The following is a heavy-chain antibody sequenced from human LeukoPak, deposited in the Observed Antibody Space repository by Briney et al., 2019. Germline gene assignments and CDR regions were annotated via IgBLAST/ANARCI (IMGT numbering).Heavy chain of an antibody. J-gene: IGHJ4*02. V-gene: IGHV3-7*01. D-gene: IGHD6-13*01. CDR1: GFTFSNYR. CDR2: IKEDGSEK. Sequence: GGTLSLSCAVSGFTFSNYRMSWGRQAPGEGLEWVSNIKEDGSEKNYVHSVKGRFTISRDNARNSLYLQMNSLRAEDTAVYYGASGRQLGYWGQGTLVTVSS. CDR3: ASGRQLGY.